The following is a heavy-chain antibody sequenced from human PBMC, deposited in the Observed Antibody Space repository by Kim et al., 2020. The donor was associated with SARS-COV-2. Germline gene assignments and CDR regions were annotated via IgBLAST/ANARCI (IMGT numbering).Heavy chain of an antibody. Sequence: SVKGRITIARDNAKKSLYLQMNSLREEDTAVYYCARGMGYTLDNYYGMDVWGQGTTVTVSS. CDR3: ARGMGYTLDNYYGMDV. J-gene: IGHJ6*02. V-gene: IGHV3-48*02. D-gene: IGHD2-2*02.